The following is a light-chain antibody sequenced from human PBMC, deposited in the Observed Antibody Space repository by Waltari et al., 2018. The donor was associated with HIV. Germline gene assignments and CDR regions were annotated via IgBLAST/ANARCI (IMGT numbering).Light chain of an antibody. CDR3: QQSYRTPCT. CDR1: QSISSY. J-gene: IGKJ2*02. V-gene: IGKV1-39*01. Sequence: DIQMTQSPSSLSAFVGDRVTITCRARQSISSYLNWYQQKPGKAPKLLIYAASTLQSGVPSRFSGSGSGTDFTLTISSLQPEDFATYFCQQSYRTPCTFGQGTELEIK. CDR2: AAS.